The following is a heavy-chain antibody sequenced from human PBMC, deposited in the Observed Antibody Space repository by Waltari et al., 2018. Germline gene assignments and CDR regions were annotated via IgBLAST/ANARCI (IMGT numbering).Heavy chain of an antibody. CDR1: GFTFSDYA. Sequence: QVQLVESGGGVVQPGRSLRLSCVASGFTFSDYAMHWVRQAPGKGLYWVAFMSKDGINKYYPDSVKGRFTISRDNSKNTLSLQMNSLGADDTAVYYCARQMFYDSSGYPDDAFDIWGQGTMVTVSS. V-gene: IGHV3-30*04. D-gene: IGHD3-22*01. J-gene: IGHJ3*02. CDR3: ARQMFYDSSGYPDDAFDI. CDR2: MSKDGINK.